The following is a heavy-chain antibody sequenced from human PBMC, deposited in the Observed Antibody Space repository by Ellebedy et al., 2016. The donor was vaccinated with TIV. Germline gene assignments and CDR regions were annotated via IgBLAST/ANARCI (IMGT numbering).Heavy chain of an antibody. CDR2: ISYDGSNK. CDR1: GFTFSSYA. CDR3: ITDEIVLMAYT. Sequence: GESLTISCAASGFTFSSYAMHWVRQAPGKGLEWVAVISYDGSNKYYADSVKGRFTISRDNSKNTLYLQMNSLKTEDTAIYYCITDEIVLMAYTWGRGTLVTVSS. V-gene: IGHV3-30-3*01. J-gene: IGHJ5*02. D-gene: IGHD2-8*01.